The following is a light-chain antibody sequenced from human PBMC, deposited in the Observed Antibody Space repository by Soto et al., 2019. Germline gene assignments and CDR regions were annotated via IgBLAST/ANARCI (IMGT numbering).Light chain of an antibody. CDR1: QSVSSSY. CDR3: QQYGSSPALA. Sequence: EIVLTQSPGTLSLSPGERATLSCRASQSVSSSYLAWYQQKPGQAPRLLIYGASSRATGIPDRFSGSGSRTDFTLTISRRESEEFAVYDCQQYGSSPALALGGGTKVEIK. CDR2: GAS. J-gene: IGKJ4*01. V-gene: IGKV3-20*01.